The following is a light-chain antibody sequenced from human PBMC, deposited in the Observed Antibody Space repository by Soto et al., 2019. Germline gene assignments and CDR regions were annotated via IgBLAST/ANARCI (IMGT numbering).Light chain of an antibody. CDR1: NSDIGGYDS. V-gene: IGLV2-8*01. Sequence: QSALTQPPSASGSPGQSVTISCTGTNSDIGGYDSVSWYQQHPGKAPKLMIYEVNKRPSGVPDRFSGSKSGNTASLTVSGLQAEDESDYYCSSYAGSNNVIFGGGTKLTVL. J-gene: IGLJ2*01. CDR2: EVN. CDR3: SSYAGSNNVI.